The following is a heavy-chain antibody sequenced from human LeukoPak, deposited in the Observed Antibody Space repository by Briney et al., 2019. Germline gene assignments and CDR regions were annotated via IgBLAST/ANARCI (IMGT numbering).Heavy chain of an antibody. CDR2: ISGSGGST. J-gene: IGHJ4*02. V-gene: IGHV3-23*01. CDR1: GFTFSSYA. Sequence: GGSLRLSCAASGFTFSSYAMSWVRQAPGKGLEWVSAISGSGGSTYCADSVKGRFTISRDNSKNTLYLQMNSLRAEDTAVYYCAKNMIVVPMNDYWGQGTLVTVSS. CDR3: AKNMIVVPMNDY. D-gene: IGHD3-22*01.